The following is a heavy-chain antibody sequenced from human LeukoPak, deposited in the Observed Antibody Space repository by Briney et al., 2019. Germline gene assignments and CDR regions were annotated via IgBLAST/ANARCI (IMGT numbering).Heavy chain of an antibody. V-gene: IGHV4-34*01. CDR2: INHSGST. CDR3: ARVGSSGWHLGFDY. J-gene: IGHJ4*02. Sequence: SETLSLTCAVYGGSFSAYYWSWIRQPPGKGLEWIGEINHSGSTNYNPSLKSRVTISVDTSKNQFSLKLSSVTAADTAVYYCARVGSSGWHLGFDYWGQGTLVTVSS. CDR1: GGSFSAYY. D-gene: IGHD6-19*01.